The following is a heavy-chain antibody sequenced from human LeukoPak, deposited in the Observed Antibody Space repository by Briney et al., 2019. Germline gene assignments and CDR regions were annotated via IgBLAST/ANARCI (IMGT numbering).Heavy chain of an antibody. CDR1: GFTFSNYW. D-gene: IGHD3-10*01. Sequence: PGGSLRLSCAASGFTFSNYWMGWVRQPPGKGLQRVANIKDDGTEKYYVDSVKGRFTISRDNAKNSVYLQMNSLRVEDTAVYYCARRPFGADYWGQGTLVTVSS. CDR3: ARRPFGADY. J-gene: IGHJ4*02. V-gene: IGHV3-7*01. CDR2: IKDDGTEK.